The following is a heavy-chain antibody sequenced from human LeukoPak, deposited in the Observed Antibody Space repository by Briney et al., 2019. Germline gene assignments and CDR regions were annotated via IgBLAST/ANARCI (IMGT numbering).Heavy chain of an antibody. J-gene: IGHJ4*02. CDR2: ISYDGGTK. V-gene: IGHV3-30-3*01. CDR3: AKDKSVHEFDY. CDR1: GFTFSSYA. Sequence: GGSLRLSCAASGFTFSSYAMHWVRQAPGKGLEGVAAISYDGGTKYYGDSVKGRFTISRDNSKNTLYLQMNSLRGEDTAVYYCAKDKSVHEFDYWGQGTLVTVSS.